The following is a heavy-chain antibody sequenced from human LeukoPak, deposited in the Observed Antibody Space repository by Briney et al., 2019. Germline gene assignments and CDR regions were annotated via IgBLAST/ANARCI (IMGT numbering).Heavy chain of an antibody. CDR3: TRGVVPAAKSDY. D-gene: IGHD2-2*01. CDR2: IKSKTDGGTT. Sequence: GGSLRLSCAASGFTFSNAWMSWVRQAPGKGLEWVSRIKSKTDGGTTDYAAPVKGRFTISRDDSKNTLYLQMNSLKTEDTAVYYCTRGVVPAAKSDYWGQGTLVTVSS. CDR1: GFTFSNAW. J-gene: IGHJ4*02. V-gene: IGHV3-15*01.